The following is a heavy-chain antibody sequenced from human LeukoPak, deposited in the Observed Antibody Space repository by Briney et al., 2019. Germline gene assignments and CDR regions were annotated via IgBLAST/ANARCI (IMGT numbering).Heavy chain of an antibody. Sequence: SETLPLTCAVYGGSFSGYYWSWIRQPPGKGLEWIGEINHSGSTNYNPSLKSRVTISVDTSKNQFSLKLSSATAADTAVYYCARGPYCSGGSCYFRPNWFDPWGQGTLVSVSS. CDR2: INHSGST. J-gene: IGHJ5*02. CDR1: GGSFSGYY. V-gene: IGHV4-34*01. CDR3: ARGPYCSGGSCYFRPNWFDP. D-gene: IGHD2-15*01.